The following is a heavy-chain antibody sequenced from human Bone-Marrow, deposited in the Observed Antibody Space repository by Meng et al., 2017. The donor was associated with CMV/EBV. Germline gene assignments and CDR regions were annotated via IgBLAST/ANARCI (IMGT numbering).Heavy chain of an antibody. CDR2: ISYDGSNK. Sequence: GESLKISCVGSGFTFGGYSMHWVRQAPGKGLEWVAVISYDGSNKYYADSVKGRFTISRDNSKNTLYLQMNSLRAEDTAVYYCARAPLYGSGSYGSYGMDVWGQGTTVTVSS. V-gene: IGHV3-30*03. CDR3: ARAPLYGSGSYGSYGMDV. J-gene: IGHJ6*02. D-gene: IGHD3-10*01. CDR1: GFTFGGYS.